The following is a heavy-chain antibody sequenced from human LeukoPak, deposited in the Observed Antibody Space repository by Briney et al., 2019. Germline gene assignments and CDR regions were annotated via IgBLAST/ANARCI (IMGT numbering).Heavy chain of an antibody. CDR1: GGSISTYY. CDR3: AREYNYYDSSGWDAFEI. V-gene: IGHV4-59*01. D-gene: IGHD3-22*01. J-gene: IGHJ3*02. CDR2: IYYSGST. Sequence: SEALSLTCTVSGGSISTYYWNWIRQPPGKGLEWIGYIYYSGSTNYNPSLTGRVTISVDTSKNQFSLKLSSVTAADTAVYYCAREYNYYDSSGWDAFEIWGQGTMVTVSS.